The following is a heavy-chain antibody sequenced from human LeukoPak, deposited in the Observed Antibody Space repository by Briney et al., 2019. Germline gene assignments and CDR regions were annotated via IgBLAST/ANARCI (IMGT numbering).Heavy chain of an antibody. J-gene: IGHJ4*02. D-gene: IGHD1-26*01. CDR1: GFTFDDYA. CDR2: ISWNSGSI. Sequence: GGSLRLSCAASGFTFDDYAMHWVRQAPGKGLEWVSGISWNSGSIGYADSVKGRFTISRDNAKNSLYLQMNSLRAEDTALYYCAARHSDGGSGIDWGQGTLVTVSS. V-gene: IGHV3-9*01. CDR3: AARHSDGGSGID.